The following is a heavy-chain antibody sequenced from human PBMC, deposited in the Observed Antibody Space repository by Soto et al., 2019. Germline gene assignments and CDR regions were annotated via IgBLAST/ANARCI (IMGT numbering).Heavy chain of an antibody. CDR3: SRRRDWTATGPLDY. CDR2: IRNKVNTYAT. J-gene: IGHJ4*02. Sequence: EVQLVESGGGLVQPGGSLKLSCAASGFTFTDSAIHWVGQASGKGPEWVGRIRNKVNTYATAYAASVKGRFTISRDDATGTTYLQMNSLKTEDTAVYYCSRRRDWTATGPLDYWGQGTLVTVSS. CDR1: GFTFTDSA. V-gene: IGHV3-73*02. D-gene: IGHD2-21*01.